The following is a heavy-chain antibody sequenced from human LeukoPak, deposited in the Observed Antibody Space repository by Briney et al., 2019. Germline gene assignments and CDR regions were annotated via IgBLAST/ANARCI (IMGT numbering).Heavy chain of an antibody. Sequence: PGGSLRLSCAASGXTVSSNYMSWVRQAPGKGLEWVSVIYSGGSTYYADSVKGRFTISRDNFKTTLYLQMNSLRAEDTAVYYCARDGFSSGYPYDAFDIWGQGTMVTVSS. CDR3: ARDGFSSGYPYDAFDI. J-gene: IGHJ3*02. CDR2: IYSGGST. V-gene: IGHV3-53*01. D-gene: IGHD3-22*01. CDR1: GXTVSSNY.